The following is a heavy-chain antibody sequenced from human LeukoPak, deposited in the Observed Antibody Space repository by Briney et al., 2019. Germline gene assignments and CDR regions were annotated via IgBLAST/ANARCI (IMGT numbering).Heavy chain of an antibody. J-gene: IGHJ4*02. D-gene: IGHD3-22*01. V-gene: IGHV3-23*01. Sequence: GGSLRLSCAASGFIFTDYWMNWVRQAPGKGLEWVSAISGSGGSTYYADSVKGRFTISRDNSKNTLYLQMNSLRAEDTAVYYCAYSSGYSYFDYWGQGTLVTVSS. CDR3: AYSSGYSYFDY. CDR2: ISGSGGST. CDR1: GFIFTDYW.